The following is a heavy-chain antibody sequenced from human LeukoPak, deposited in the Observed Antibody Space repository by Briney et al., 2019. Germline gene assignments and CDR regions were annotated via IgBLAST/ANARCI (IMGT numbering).Heavy chain of an antibody. V-gene: IGHV3-48*04. D-gene: IGHD3-3*01. CDR2: ISDSGRAT. CDR3: ASWAGNTQSDSWSGPFDY. CDR1: GFTFSSYA. Sequence: GRSLRLSCAASGFTFSSYAMHWVRQAPGKGLEWVSYISDSGRATFYADSVKGRFTISRDNAKNSLYLQMSSLRVEDTAVYYCASWAGNTQSDSWSGPFDYWGQGTLVTVSS. J-gene: IGHJ4*02.